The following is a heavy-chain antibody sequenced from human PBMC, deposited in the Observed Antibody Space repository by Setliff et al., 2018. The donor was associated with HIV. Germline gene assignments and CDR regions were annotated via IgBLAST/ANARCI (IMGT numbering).Heavy chain of an antibody. CDR1: GGTFSSYA. J-gene: IGHJ4*02. V-gene: IGHV1-69*10. Sequence: SVKVSCKASGGTFSSYAISWVRQAPGQGLEWMGGIIPILTIANYAQKFQGRVAITADESTSTAYMELSSLRSEDTAVYYCARDYSPTFYYYDSSGTFDYWGQGTLVTVSS. D-gene: IGHD3-22*01. CDR2: IIPILTIA. CDR3: ARDYSPTFYYYDSSGTFDY.